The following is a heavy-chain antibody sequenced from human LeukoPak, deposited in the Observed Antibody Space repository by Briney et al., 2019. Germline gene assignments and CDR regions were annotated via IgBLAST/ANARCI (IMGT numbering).Heavy chain of an antibody. CDR1: GCTFSSYA. Sequence: GGSLTLTCAASGCTFSSYAMSWVRQAPGKGLEWVSVISTSGGSTDNADSVKGRFTISRDNSKNPLYLQMNSLRAEDTAVYYCAKKDCSTTSCYKAYDSWGQGTLVTVSS. CDR2: ISTSGGST. D-gene: IGHD2-2*02. J-gene: IGHJ4*02. V-gene: IGHV3-23*01. CDR3: AKKDCSTTSCYKAYDS.